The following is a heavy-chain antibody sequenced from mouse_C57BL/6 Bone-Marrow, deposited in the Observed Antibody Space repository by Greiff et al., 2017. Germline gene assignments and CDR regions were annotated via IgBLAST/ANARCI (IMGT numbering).Heavy chain of an antibody. CDR2: IDPEDGET. D-gene: IGHD1-1*01. V-gene: IGHV14-2*01. CDR1: GFNIKDYY. CDR3: ASITTVVAKGYVDV. J-gene: IGHJ1*03. Sequence: VQLQQSGAELVKPGASVKLSCTASGFNIKDYYMHWVKQRTEQGLEWIGRIDPEDGETKYDPKFPVKATITADSSSNTAYLQLSSLTSEDTAVYYCASITTVVAKGYVDVWGTGTTVSVSS.